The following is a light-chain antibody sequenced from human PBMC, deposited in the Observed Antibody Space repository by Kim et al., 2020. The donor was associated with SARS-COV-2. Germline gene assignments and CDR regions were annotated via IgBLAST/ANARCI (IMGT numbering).Light chain of an antibody. V-gene: IGKV3-11*01. J-gene: IGKJ3*01. CDR1: QSISNY. CDR3: QERIILFT. CDR2: DAS. Sequence: EIVLTQSPATLSLSPGERATLSCRASQSISNYLAWYQQKPGQSPRLLIYDASNRATGIPARFSGSGSGTDFTLTISSLEPEEFAPYYCQERIILFTFGPGTKVDIK.